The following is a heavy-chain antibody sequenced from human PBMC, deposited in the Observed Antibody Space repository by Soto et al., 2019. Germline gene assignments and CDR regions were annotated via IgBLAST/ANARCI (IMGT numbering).Heavy chain of an antibody. Sequence: QVQLIQSEAAVMKPGYSVRVSCTASGGLFCSHGFSWGRQAPGQRLEWLGGFIPIFRPRTYTEKFQARVRIAADESVNTVYLDLSGLTSDDTAVYYCVRDRRIYYSDPHDEVVAYDYEVWCQVTMVTVSS. V-gene: IGHV1-69*01. CDR2: FIPIFRPR. D-gene: IGHD3-22*01. J-gene: IGHJ3*01. CDR1: GGLFCSHG. CDR3: VRDRRIYYSDPHDEVVAYDYEV.